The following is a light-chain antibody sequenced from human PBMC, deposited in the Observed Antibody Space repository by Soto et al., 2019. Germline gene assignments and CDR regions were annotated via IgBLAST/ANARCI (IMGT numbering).Light chain of an antibody. CDR3: QQSYSTIT. CDR1: QSISSY. Sequence: DIQMTQSPSSLSASVGDRVTITCRASQSISSYLNWYQQKPGKAPKLLIYAASSLQSGVPSRFSGSGSGTDFTLTISSLQLEDFVTYYCQQSYSTITFGQGTRLEIK. J-gene: IGKJ5*01. V-gene: IGKV1-39*01. CDR2: AAS.